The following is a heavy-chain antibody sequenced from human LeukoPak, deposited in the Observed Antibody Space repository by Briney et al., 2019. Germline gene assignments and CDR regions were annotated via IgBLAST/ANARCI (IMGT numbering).Heavy chain of an antibody. CDR3: ARDQGAVARTQGVFDY. V-gene: IGHV1-18*04. CDR2: ISAYNGNT. D-gene: IGHD6-19*01. Sequence: ASVKVSCKASGYTFTSYGISWVRQAPGQGLEWMGWISAYNGNTNYAQKLQGRVTMPTDTSTSTAYMELRSLRSDDTAVYYCARDQGAVARTQGVFDYWGQGTLVTVSS. CDR1: GYTFTSYG. J-gene: IGHJ4*02.